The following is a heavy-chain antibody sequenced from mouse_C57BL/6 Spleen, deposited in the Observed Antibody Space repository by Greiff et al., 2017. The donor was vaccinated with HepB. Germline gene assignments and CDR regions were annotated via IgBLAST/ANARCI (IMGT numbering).Heavy chain of an antibody. CDR3: ARHEEGGEGPNLYYAMDY. CDR1: GYTFTEYT. Sequence: QVQLQQSGAELVKPGASVKLSCKASGYTFTEYTIHWVKQRSGQGLEWIGWFYPGSGSIKYNEKFKDKATLTADKSSSTVYMELSRLTSEDSAVYFCARHEEGGEGPNLYYAMDYWGQGTSVTVSS. V-gene: IGHV1-62-2*01. J-gene: IGHJ4*01. CDR2: FYPGSGSI.